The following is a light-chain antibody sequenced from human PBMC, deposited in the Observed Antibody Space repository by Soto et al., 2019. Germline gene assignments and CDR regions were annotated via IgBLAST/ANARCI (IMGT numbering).Light chain of an antibody. V-gene: IGKV4-1*01. Sequence: DIVMTQSPDSLAVSLSERATINCKSSQSVLYSSNNKNYLAWYQQKPGQPPKLLIYWASTRESGVPDRFSGSGSGTDFTPTISSLQAEDVAVYYCQQHYSTPLTFGGGTKVEIK. J-gene: IGKJ4*01. CDR2: WAS. CDR1: QSVLYSSNNKNY. CDR3: QQHYSTPLT.